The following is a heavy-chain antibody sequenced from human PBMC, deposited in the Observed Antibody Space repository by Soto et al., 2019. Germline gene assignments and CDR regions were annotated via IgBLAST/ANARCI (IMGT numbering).Heavy chain of an antibody. J-gene: IGHJ4*02. CDR1: GFTFGSYA. Sequence: GGSLRLSCAASGFTFGSYAMSWVRQAPGKGLEWVANIKQDGSEKYYVDSVKGRFTISRDNAKNSLYLQMNSLRAEDTAVYYCARGDYYDSIGRYWGQGTLVTVSS. D-gene: IGHD3-22*01. CDR3: ARGDYYDSIGRY. CDR2: IKQDGSEK. V-gene: IGHV3-7*05.